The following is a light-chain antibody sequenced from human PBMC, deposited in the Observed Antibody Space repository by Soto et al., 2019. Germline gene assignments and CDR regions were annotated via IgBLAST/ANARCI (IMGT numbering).Light chain of an antibody. CDR3: ASYAGSNNWGV. Sequence: QSALTQPPSASGSPGQSVTISCTGTGNDVGGYNYVSWYQQYPGKAPKLIIYEVYKRPSGVPDRFSGSKSGNTASLTVSGLQAEDEADYYCASYAGSNNWGVFGGGTNLTVL. CDR1: GNDVGGYNY. J-gene: IGLJ3*02. V-gene: IGLV2-8*01. CDR2: EVY.